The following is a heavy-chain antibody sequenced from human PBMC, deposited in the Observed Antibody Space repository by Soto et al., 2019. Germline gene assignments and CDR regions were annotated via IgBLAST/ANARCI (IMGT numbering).Heavy chain of an antibody. V-gene: IGHV4-59*01. CDR2: IYYSGST. Sequence: LSETLSLTCTVSGGSISSYYWSWIRQPPGKGLEWIGYIYYSGSTNYNPSLKSRVTISVDTSKNQFSLKLSSVTAADTAVYYCARGIDTAMAEYYFDYWGQGTLVTVSS. J-gene: IGHJ4*02. CDR1: GGSISSYY. CDR3: ARGIDTAMAEYYFDY. D-gene: IGHD5-18*01.